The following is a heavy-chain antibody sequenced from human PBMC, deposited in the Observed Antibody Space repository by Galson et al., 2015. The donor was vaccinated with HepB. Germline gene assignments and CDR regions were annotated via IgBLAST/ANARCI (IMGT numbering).Heavy chain of an antibody. CDR1: GFTFNSYS. CDR2: ISGSGGSK. Sequence: LRLSCAASGFTFNSYSMNWVRQAPGKGLEWVSAISGSGGSKYYADSVKGRFTISRDNAKNTLYLQMNSLRVEDTAVYYCAKGGDYDFCSGYSTTFDPWGQGTLVTVSS. D-gene: IGHD3-3*01. CDR3: AKGGDYDFCSGYSTTFDP. V-gene: IGHV3-23*01. J-gene: IGHJ5*02.